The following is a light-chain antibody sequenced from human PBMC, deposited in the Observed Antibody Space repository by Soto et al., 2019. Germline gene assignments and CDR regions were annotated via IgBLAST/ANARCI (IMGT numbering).Light chain of an antibody. CDR3: QQYNNWPGRT. CDR2: GAS. Sequence: EIVMTQSPATLSVSPGERATLSCRASQSVSSNLAWYQQKPGQAPRLLIYGASTRATGIPARFSGSGSGTEFTPTISSLQSEDFAVYYCQQYNNWPGRTFGQGTKVDIK. J-gene: IGKJ1*01. CDR1: QSVSSN. V-gene: IGKV3-15*01.